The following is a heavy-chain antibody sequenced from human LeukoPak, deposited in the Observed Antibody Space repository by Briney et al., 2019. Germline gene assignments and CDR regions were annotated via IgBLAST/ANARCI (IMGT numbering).Heavy chain of an antibody. V-gene: IGHV3-48*01. J-gene: IGHJ4*02. D-gene: IGHD4-11*01. CDR3: AREYDSRARFDS. Sequence: GGSLRLSCAGSGDSFISHTMIWVRQAPGKGLEWISYIGYSGSPIYYADSAKGRFGISRDDAKTSLYLHMNSLRAEDTAFYYCAREYDSRARFDSWGQGILVTVTS. CDR2: IGYSGSPI. CDR1: GDSFISHT.